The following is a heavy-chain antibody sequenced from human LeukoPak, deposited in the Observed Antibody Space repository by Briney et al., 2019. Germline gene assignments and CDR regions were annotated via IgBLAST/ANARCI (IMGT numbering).Heavy chain of an antibody. Sequence: PSETLSLTCTVSGGSISSSSYYWGWIRQPPGKGLEWIGCIYYSGSTYYNPSLKSRVTISVDTSKNQFSLKLSSVTAADTAVYYCAWFGELLGDYWGQGTLVTVSS. D-gene: IGHD3-10*01. V-gene: IGHV4-39*07. CDR3: AWFGELLGDY. CDR1: GGSISSSSYY. CDR2: IYYSGST. J-gene: IGHJ4*02.